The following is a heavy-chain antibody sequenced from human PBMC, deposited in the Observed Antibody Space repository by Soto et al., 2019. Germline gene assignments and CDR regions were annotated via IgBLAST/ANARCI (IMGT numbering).Heavy chain of an antibody. CDR1: GFSLNTGGVG. V-gene: IGHV2-5*02. CDR2: IYWDDDK. Sequence: QITLKESGPTLVKPTQTLTLTCTFSGFSLNTGGVGVGWIRQPPGKALEWLAVIYWDDDKRYSPSLKSRLTITKDTSKNQVVLTMTNVDPVDTATYYCAHSPFFGDKLDYWGQGTLVTVSS. D-gene: IGHD2-21*01. CDR3: AHSPFFGDKLDY. J-gene: IGHJ4*02.